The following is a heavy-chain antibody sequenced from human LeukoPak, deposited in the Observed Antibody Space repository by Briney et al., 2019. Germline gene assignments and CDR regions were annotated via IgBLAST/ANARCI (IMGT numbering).Heavy chain of an antibody. V-gene: IGHV3-66*01. CDR3: ARVYCSGGSCYKYFDY. J-gene: IGHJ4*02. CDR2: IYSDSST. CDR1: GFTVSSKY. D-gene: IGHD2-15*01. Sequence: GGSLRLSCAASGFTVSSKYMCWVRQAPGKGLEWVSVIYSDSSTYYADSVKGRFTISRDNAKNTLYLQMNSLRAEDTAVYYCARVYCSGGSCYKYFDYWGQGTLVTVSS.